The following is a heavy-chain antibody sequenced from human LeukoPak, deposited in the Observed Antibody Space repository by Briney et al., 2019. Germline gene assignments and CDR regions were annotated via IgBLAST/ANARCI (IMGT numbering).Heavy chain of an antibody. J-gene: IGHJ3*02. CDR1: GFTFSSYS. CDR3: ARDNPYYYDSSGYDAFDI. CDR2: ISSSSSTI. D-gene: IGHD3-22*01. V-gene: IGHV3-48*01. Sequence: GGSLRLSCAASGFTFSSYSMNWVRQAPGKGLEWVSYISSSSSTIYYADSVKGRFTISRDNAKNSLYLQMNSLRAEDTAVYYCARDNPYYYDSSGYDAFDIWGQGTMVTVSP.